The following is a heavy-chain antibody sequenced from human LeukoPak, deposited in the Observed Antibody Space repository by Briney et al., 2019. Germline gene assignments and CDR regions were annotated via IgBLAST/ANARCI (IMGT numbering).Heavy chain of an antibody. V-gene: IGHV1-18*01. D-gene: IGHD1-26*01. CDR3: ARDCIGCLGFDY. CDR2: VSAYADDT. CDR1: GYTFTSYG. J-gene: IGHJ4*02. Sequence: GASVKVSCKASGYTFTSYGISWVRQAPGQGLEWMGWVSAYADDTNYVQKFRGRITMTTDTSTSTAYTELRSLRSDDTAVYYCARDCIGCLGFDYWGQGTLVTVSS.